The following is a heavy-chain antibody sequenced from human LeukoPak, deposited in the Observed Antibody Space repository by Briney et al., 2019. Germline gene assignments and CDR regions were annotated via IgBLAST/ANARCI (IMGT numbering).Heavy chain of an antibody. CDR3: AKDLDSTRNWDFWLNP. CDR2: ISVGGIGT. D-gene: IGHD1-7*01. J-gene: IGHJ5*02. V-gene: IGHV3-23*01. Sequence: GGSLRLSCAASGFTFSSYSMNWVRQAPGKGLEWVSTISVGGIGTHYTDSVKGRFTISRDDSKNTLFLQMNSLRTEDTAIFYCAKDLDSTRNWDFWLNPWGQGTLVTVSS. CDR1: GFTFSSYS.